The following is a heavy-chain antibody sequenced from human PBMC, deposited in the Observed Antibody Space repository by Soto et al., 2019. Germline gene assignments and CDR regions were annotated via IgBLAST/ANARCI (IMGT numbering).Heavy chain of an antibody. CDR1: GFTFTNYA. Sequence: QVQLVESGGGVVQPGRSLRLSCAASGFTFTNYAIHWVRQAPGKGLEWVAVISYDGSHKYYADSVKGRFTISRDNSKNTLNLQPKSLRVGDAAVYYCARKGDPSNWGSGNAFDIWGQGTMVTVSS. CDR2: ISYDGSHK. V-gene: IGHV3-30-3*01. J-gene: IGHJ3*02. D-gene: IGHD7-27*01. CDR3: ARKGDPSNWGSGNAFDI.